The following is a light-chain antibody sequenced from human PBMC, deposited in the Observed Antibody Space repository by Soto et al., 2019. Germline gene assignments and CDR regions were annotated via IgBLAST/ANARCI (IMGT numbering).Light chain of an antibody. J-gene: IGKJ5*01. Sequence: EILFTQSPGTLSLSPGERLTLSCRASQSVSSSYLAWYQQKPGQATRLLIYGASSRANGIPDRFSGSGSGTDFTLTLRRLEPEDFAVYYCQQRSNWPPITFGQGTRLEIK. CDR3: QQRSNWPPIT. CDR1: QSVSSSY. V-gene: IGKV3D-20*02. CDR2: GAS.